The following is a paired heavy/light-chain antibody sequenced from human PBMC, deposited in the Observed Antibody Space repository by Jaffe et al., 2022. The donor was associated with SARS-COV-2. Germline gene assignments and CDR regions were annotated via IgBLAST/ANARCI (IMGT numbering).Light chain of an antibody. CDR2: EVS. Sequence: QSALTQPPSASGSPGQSVTISCTGTSSDVGGYNYVSWYQQHPGKAPKLMIYEVSKRPSGVPDRFSGSKSGNTASLTVSGLQAEDEADYYCSSYAGNPFVFGTGTTVTVL. CDR3: SSYAGNPFV. J-gene: IGLJ1*01. CDR1: SSDVGGYNY. V-gene: IGLV2-8*01.
Heavy chain of an antibody. CDR1: GYPFTGYH. CDR2: INPSDGST. D-gene: IGHD6-25*01. V-gene: IGHV1-46*01. J-gene: IGHJ4*02. CDR3: ARDLSGTWSFDY. Sequence: QVQLVQSGADVKKPGASVTVSCKASGYPFTGYHIHWVRRAPGQVYEWMGIINPSDGSTRYAQKFLGRVSMTRDTSTTTFYMELSSLTSEDTALYFCARDLSGTWSFDYWGQGALVTVSS.